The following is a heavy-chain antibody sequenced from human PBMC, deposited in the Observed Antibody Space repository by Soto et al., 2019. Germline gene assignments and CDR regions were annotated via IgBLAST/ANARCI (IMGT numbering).Heavy chain of an antibody. J-gene: IGHJ4*02. CDR2: LTADSDDT. Sequence: GGSLRLSCVASGFTFSTHTMNWFRQAPGKGLEWVSRLTADSDDTSYADSIKGRFTISRDNSKNTLYLQMNSLRAEDTAICYCAKGLDRASLDFWGQGAQVTVSS. CDR1: GFTFSTHT. D-gene: IGHD1-1*01. CDR3: AKGLDRASLDF. V-gene: IGHV3-23*01.